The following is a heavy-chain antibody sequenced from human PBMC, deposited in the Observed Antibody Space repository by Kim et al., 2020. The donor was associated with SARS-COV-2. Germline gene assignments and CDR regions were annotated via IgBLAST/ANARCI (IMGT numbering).Heavy chain of an antibody. CDR1: GGSISSSSYY. V-gene: IGHV4-39*01. J-gene: IGHJ5*01. CDR3: ARHPELTIFGVVITPAWFDS. D-gene: IGHD3-3*01. CDR2: IYYSGST. Sequence: SETLSLTCTVSGGSISSSSYYWGWIRQPPGKGLEWIGSIYYSGSTYYNPSLKSRVTISVDTSKNQFSLKLSSVTAADTAVYYCARHPELTIFGVVITPAWFDSWGQGTLVTVSS.